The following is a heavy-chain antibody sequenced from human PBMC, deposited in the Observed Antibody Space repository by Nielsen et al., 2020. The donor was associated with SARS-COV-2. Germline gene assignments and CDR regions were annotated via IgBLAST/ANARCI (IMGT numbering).Heavy chain of an antibody. CDR1: GGSISSSNW. CDR2: IYHSGST. J-gene: IGHJ4*02. Sequence: GSLRLSCAVSGGSISSSNWWSWVRQPPGKGLEWIGEIYHSGSTNYNPSLKSRVTISVDKSKNQFSLKLSSVTAADTAVYYCARGGYSYGYLDDYWGQGTLVTVSS. CDR3: ARGGYSYGYLDDY. V-gene: IGHV4-4*02. D-gene: IGHD5-18*01.